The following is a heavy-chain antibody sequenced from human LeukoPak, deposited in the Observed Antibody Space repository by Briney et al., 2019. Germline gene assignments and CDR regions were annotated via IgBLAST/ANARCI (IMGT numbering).Heavy chain of an antibody. V-gene: IGHV3-7*01. CDR2: IKQDGSEK. Sequence: PGGSLRLSCAASGFTFSSYWMSWVRQAPGKGLEWVANIKQDGSEKYYVDSVKGRFTISRDNAKNSLYLQMNSLRAEGTAVYYCARDWVTTSYNWFDPWGQGTLVTVSS. D-gene: IGHD4-17*01. CDR3: ARDWVTTSYNWFDP. J-gene: IGHJ5*02. CDR1: GFTFSSYW.